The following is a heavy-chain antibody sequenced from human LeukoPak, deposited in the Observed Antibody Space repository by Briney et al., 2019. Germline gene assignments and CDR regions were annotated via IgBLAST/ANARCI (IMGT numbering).Heavy chain of an antibody. CDR3: AREPPTEEMARVHFDY. D-gene: IGHD5-24*01. V-gene: IGHV1-69*04. CDR2: IIPIFGIA. CDR1: GATFSSYA. Sequence: ASVKLSCNAAGATFSSYAISWVRQAPGQGLEWMGRIIPIFGIANYAQKFQGRVKITADKSTSTAYMELSSLRSEDTAVYYCAREPPTEEMARVHFDYWGQGTLVTVSS. J-gene: IGHJ4*02.